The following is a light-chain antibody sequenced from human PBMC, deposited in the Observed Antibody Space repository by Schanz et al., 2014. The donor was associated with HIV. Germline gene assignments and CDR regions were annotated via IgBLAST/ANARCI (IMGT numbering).Light chain of an antibody. V-gene: IGLV2-14*02. CDR3: CSYTSSSTLGVV. CDR2: EVS. Sequence: QSALTQPASVSGSPGQSITISCTGTSSDVGSYNLVSWYQQHPGKAPKLMIYEVSERPSGVSNRFSGSKSGNTASLTISGLQAEDEADYYCCSYTSSSTLGVVFGGGTKLTVL. J-gene: IGLJ2*01. CDR1: SSDVGSYNL.